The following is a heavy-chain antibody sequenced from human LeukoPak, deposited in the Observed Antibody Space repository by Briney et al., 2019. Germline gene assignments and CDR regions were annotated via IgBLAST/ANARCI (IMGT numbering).Heavy chain of an antibody. CDR2: IYHSGST. Sequence: SETLSLTCTVSGYSISSGYYWGWIRQPPGKGLEWIGSIYHSGSTYYNPSLKSRVTISVDTSKNQFSLKLRSVTAADTAVYYCARGAYADYWGQGTLVTVSS. CDR1: GYSISSGYY. D-gene: IGHD2-2*01. CDR3: ARGAYADY. J-gene: IGHJ4*02. V-gene: IGHV4-38-2*02.